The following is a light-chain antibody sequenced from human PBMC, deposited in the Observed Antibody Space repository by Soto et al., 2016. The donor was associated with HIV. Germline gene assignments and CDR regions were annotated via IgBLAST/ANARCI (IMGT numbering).Light chain of an antibody. CDR1: QGISTY. CDR3: QQSYSTPWT. V-gene: IGKV1-8*01. CDR2: ATS. J-gene: IGKJ1*01. Sequence: AIRMTQSPSSFSASTGDRVTITCRASQGISTYLAWYQQKPGKAPKLLIHATSTLQRGVPSRFNGSGSGTDFTLTISSLQPEDFATYYCQQSYSTPWTFGQGTKVEIK.